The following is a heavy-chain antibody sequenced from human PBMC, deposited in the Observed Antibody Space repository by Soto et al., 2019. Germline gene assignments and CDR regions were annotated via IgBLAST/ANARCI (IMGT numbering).Heavy chain of an antibody. V-gene: IGHV1-58*02. Sequence: SVKVSCKASGSTFTSSAMQWVRQARGQRLEWIGWIVVGSGNTNYAQKFQERVTITRDMSTSTAYMELSSLRSEDTAVYYCAAMVRGVRIFDYWGQGTLVTVSS. CDR3: AAMVRGVRIFDY. J-gene: IGHJ4*02. CDR2: IVVGSGNT. CDR1: GSTFTSSA. D-gene: IGHD3-10*01.